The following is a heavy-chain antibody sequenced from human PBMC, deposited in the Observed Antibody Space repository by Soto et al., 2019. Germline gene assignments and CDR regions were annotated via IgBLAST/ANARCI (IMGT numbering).Heavy chain of an antibody. CDR2: MYFGGSF. Sequence: SETLSLTCTVSGVSISSGDYFWSWIRQPPGKGLEWIGFMYFGGSFNYNPSLAGRVTISVETSKNQFSMKMTSVTAADTAVYYCARSYYDSLGFTVGPWGQGTLVTVSS. V-gene: IGHV4-61*08. CDR3: ARSYYDSLGFTVGP. J-gene: IGHJ5*02. CDR1: GVSISSGDYF. D-gene: IGHD3-22*01.